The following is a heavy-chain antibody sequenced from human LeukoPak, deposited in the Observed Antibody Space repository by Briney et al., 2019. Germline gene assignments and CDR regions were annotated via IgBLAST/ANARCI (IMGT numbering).Heavy chain of an antibody. Sequence: SQTLSLTCTVSGGSISSGGYYWSRIRPHPGKGLEWIGYIYYSGSTYYNPSLKSRVTISVDTSKNQFSLKLSSVTAADTAVYYCARNGDYAVFDYWGQGTLVTVSS. CDR1: GGSISSGGYY. CDR2: IYYSGST. J-gene: IGHJ4*02. V-gene: IGHV4-31*03. D-gene: IGHD4-17*01. CDR3: ARNGDYAVFDY.